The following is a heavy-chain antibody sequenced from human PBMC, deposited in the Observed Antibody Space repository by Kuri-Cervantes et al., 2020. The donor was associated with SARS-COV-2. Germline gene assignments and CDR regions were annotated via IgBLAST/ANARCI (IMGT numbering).Heavy chain of an antibody. V-gene: IGHV4-59*08. CDR1: GGSISSHY. CDR3: ARQIVLVPAAIGDPWPSLDY. CDR2: LYARGTT. Sequence: GSLRLSCTVSGGSISSHYWSWIRQPPGKGLEWIGHLYARGTTNYSPSLKSRVTMSRDTSKNQYSLNLRSVTAADTAVYYCARQIVLVPAAIGDPWPSLDYWGQGTLVTVSS. D-gene: IGHD2-2*01. J-gene: IGHJ4*02.